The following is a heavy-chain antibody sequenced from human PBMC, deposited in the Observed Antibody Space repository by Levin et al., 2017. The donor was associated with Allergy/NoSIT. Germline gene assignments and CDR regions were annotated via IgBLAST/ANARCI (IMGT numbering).Heavy chain of an antibody. D-gene: IGHD2-15*01. CDR1: GGSIRSYY. V-gene: IGHV4-59*01. CDR3: AREGISGAFDI. CDR2: IYYSGST. Sequence: SQTLSLPCTVSGGSIRSYYWSWIRPPPGKGLEWIGYIYYSGSTNYNPSLKSRVTISVDTSKNQFSLKLSSVTAADTAVYYCAREGISGAFDIWGQGTMVTVSS. J-gene: IGHJ3*02.